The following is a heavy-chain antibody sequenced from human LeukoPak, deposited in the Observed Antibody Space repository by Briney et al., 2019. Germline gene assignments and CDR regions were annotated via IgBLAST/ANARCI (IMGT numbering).Heavy chain of an antibody. CDR2: INWNGGST. CDR3: VKVGASLPDAFDI. D-gene: IGHD1-26*01. CDR1: GFTFDDYG. Sequence: GGSLRLSCAASGFTFDDYGMSWVRQAPGKGLEGVSGINWNGGSTGYADSVKGRFTIFRDNAKNSLYLLMNSLRAEDTALYYCVKVGASLPDAFDIWGQGTMVTVSS. J-gene: IGHJ3*02. V-gene: IGHV3-20*04.